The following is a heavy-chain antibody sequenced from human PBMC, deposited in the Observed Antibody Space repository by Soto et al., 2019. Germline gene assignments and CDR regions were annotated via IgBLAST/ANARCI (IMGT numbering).Heavy chain of an antibody. D-gene: IGHD2-2*01. V-gene: IGHV3-53*04. CDR3: ARGWVVVPAAGGGILLDAFDI. CDR1: GFTVSSNY. CDR2: IYSGGST. Sequence: VPPGGSLRLSCAASGFTVSSNYMSWVRQAPGKGLEWVSVIYSGGSTYYADSVKGRFTISRHNSKNTLYLQMNSLRAEDTAVYYCARGWVVVPAAGGGILLDAFDIWGQGTMVTVSS. J-gene: IGHJ3*02.